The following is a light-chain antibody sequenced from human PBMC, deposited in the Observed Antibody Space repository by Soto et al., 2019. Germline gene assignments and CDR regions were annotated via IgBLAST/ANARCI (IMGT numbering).Light chain of an antibody. CDR2: KSD. J-gene: IGLJ2*01. CDR1: DSNIGSNS. CDR3: ATWDDGLSGVL. V-gene: IGLV1-47*01. Sequence: QSVLTQPPSASGTPGHRVSSTCSGSDSNIGSNSVHWYHQVPGMAPKLLVYKSDQRPSGVPDRFSGSKSVTSASLAISGLRAEDEAEYYCATWDDGLSGVLFGGGTKLTVL.